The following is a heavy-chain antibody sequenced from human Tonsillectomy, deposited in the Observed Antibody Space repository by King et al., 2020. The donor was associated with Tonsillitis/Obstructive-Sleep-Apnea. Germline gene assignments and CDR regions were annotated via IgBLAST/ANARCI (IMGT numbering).Heavy chain of an antibody. D-gene: IGHD1-20*01. CDR3: ARGGPLTGTSNDY. Sequence: VQLQESGPGLVKPSGTLALTCAVSGVSISRSNWWVWVRQPPGKGVEWIGGIYHSGCNNFNPSLQSRVTISVEKSTNQFSLKLSSVTAADTAVYYCARGGPLTGTSNDYWGQGTLVTVSS. J-gene: IGHJ4*02. V-gene: IGHV4-4*02. CDR2: IYHSGCN. CDR1: GVSISRSNW.